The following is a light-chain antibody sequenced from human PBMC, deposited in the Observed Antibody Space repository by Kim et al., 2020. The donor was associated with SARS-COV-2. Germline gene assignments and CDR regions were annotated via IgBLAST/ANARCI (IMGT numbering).Light chain of an antibody. V-gene: IGKV3-20*01. CDR2: GAS. CDR3: QQYGSSRLT. Sequence: EIVLTQSPGTLSLSPGERATLSCRASQSVSSSYLAWYQQKPGQAPRLLIYGASSGATGIPDRFSGSGSGTDFTLTISRLEPEDFAVYYCQQYGSSRLTFGGGTKVDIK. CDR1: QSVSSSY. J-gene: IGKJ4*01.